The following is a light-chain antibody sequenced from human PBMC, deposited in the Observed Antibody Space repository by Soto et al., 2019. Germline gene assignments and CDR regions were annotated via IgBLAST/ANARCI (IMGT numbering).Light chain of an antibody. CDR3: QSYDSRMSVDV. Sequence: QSVLTQPPSVSGAPGERVTISCTRSSSNIGAGYDVHWYQQLPGTAPKLLIYGNSNRPSGVPDRFYGSKSGTSASMAITGLKAEDAADYYCQSYDSRMSVDVFGTGT. CDR1: SSNIGAGYD. V-gene: IGLV1-40*01. J-gene: IGLJ1*01. CDR2: GNS.